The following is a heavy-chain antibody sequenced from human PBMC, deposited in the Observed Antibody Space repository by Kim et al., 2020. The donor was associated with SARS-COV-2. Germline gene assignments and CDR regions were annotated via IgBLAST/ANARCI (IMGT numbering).Heavy chain of an antibody. CDR1: GFAFSSFN. CDR3: ASEDCSDSTCYY. V-gene: IGHV3-21*01. J-gene: IGHJ4*02. Sequence: GGSLRLSCAASGFAFSSFNMNWVRQAPGKGLEWVSSISTSSYRFYAHSVKGRFTISRDNAQNLLYLQMNSLRAEDTAIYYCASEDCSDSTCYYWGQGALVTVSS. CDR2: ISTSSYR. D-gene: IGHD2-15*01.